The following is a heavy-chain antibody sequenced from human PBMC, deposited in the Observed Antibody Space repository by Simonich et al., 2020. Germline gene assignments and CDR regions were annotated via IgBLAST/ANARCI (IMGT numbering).Heavy chain of an antibody. D-gene: IGHD1-26*01. CDR1: AYTFTGYY. J-gene: IGHJ6*03. V-gene: IGHV1-2*02. CDR3: ARDLRGSYYYYYYMDV. CDR2: INPNRGGT. Sequence: QVQLVQSGAEVKKPGASVTVSCKASAYTFTGYYMHWGRQAPGQGLEWRGGINPNRGGTTYAQKFQGRVTMTRDTSISTDYMELSRLGSDDTAVDYCARDLRGSYYYYYYMDVWGKGTTVTVSS.